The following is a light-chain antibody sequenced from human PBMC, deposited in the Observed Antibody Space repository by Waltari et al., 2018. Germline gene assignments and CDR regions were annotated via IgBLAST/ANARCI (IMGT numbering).Light chain of an antibody. CDR3: QQYGYSPLVT. Sequence: EIVLTQSPGTLYLSLGERATLSCRASPPVNSKYLTWYQQKTGQAPRPPIYSESNRASGIPDRFSGSGSGTDFTLTISRLEPEDFAVYYCQQYGYSPLVTFGGGTKVEIK. CDR1: PPVNSKY. J-gene: IGKJ4*01. CDR2: SES. V-gene: IGKV3-20*01.